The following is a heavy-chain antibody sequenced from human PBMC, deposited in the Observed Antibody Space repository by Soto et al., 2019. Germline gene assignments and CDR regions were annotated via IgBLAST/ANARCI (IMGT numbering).Heavy chain of an antibody. CDR3: ARVGYSSSWYRRGAFDI. Sequence: QVQLQQWGAGLLKPSETLSLTCAVYGGSFSGYYWSWIRQPPRTGLEWIGEINHSGSTNYNPSLKSRVTISVDTSKNQFSLKLTSVTAADTAVYYCARVGYSSSWYRRGAFDIWGQGTMVTVSS. J-gene: IGHJ3*02. D-gene: IGHD6-13*01. CDR2: INHSGST. V-gene: IGHV4-34*01. CDR1: GGSFSGYY.